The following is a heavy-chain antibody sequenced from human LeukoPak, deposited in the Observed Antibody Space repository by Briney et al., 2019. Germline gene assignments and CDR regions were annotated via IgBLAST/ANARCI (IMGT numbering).Heavy chain of an antibody. J-gene: IGHJ4*02. V-gene: IGHV1-2*02. CDR2: INPNSGGT. D-gene: IGHD6-25*01. CDR3: ARDVQGQRLKDY. CDR1: GYTFTGYY. Sequence: ASVKVSCKASGYTFTGYYMHWVRQAPGQGLEWMGWINPNSGGTNYAQKFQGRVTMTRDTSISTAYMELSRLESDDTAVYYCARDVQGQRLKDYWGQGTLVTVSS.